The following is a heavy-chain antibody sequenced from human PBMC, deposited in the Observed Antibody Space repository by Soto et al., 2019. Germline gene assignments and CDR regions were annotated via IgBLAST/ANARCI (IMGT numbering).Heavy chain of an antibody. D-gene: IGHD3-22*01. J-gene: IGHJ3*02. Sequence: QMHLQESGSGLVKPSQTLSLTCAVSGGSLSSSAYSWSWIRQPPGKGLEWIGFIYQSGSTYYNPYIKSRVTMSLDRPTNQFSLKLSSVTAADTAVYYCARELLFYDSDGFSWDDAFDIWGQGTMVTVSS. CDR3: ARELLFYDSDGFSWDDAFDI. CDR1: GGSLSSSAYS. V-gene: IGHV4-30-2*01. CDR2: IYQSGST.